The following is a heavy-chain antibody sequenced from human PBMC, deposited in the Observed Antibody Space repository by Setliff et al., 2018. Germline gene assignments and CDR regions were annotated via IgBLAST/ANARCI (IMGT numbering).Heavy chain of an antibody. CDR1: GDSISSYL. D-gene: IGHD2-15*01. CDR3: ARGQVVVNATPGSHFMDV. V-gene: IGHV4-4*07. Sequence: SETLSLTCSVSGDSISSYLWTWIRQPAGKGLEWIGRFYISGTTTYNPSLKSRVTMSADTSKNQFSLKLKSVTAADTAVYYCARGQVVVNATPGSHFMDVWGQGSTVTVSS. CDR2: FYISGTT. J-gene: IGHJ6*02.